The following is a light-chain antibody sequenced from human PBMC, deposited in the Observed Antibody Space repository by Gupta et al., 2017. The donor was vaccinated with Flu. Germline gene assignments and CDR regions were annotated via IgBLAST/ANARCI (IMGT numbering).Light chain of an antibody. CDR2: GAS. CDR3: QQYGTL. J-gene: IGKJ3*01. V-gene: IGKV3-20*01. CDR1: QTVNNNY. Sequence: EIVLTQSPGTLSLSPGERATLSCRASQTVNNNYLAWYQQKPGQAPRLLIYGASNRATGIPDRFSGSGSGTDFTRTISRLETEDFAVYYCQQYGTLFGPGTKVDIK.